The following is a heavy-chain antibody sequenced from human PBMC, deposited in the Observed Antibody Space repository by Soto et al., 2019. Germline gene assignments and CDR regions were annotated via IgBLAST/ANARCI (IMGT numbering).Heavy chain of an antibody. Sequence: GGSLRLSCAASGFTFSSYCMSWVRQAPGKGLEWVANIKQDGSEKYYVDSVKGRFTISRDNAKNSLYLQMNSLRAEDTAVYYCAYSSGWSVLDYWGQGTLVTVSS. D-gene: IGHD6-19*01. CDR2: IKQDGSEK. J-gene: IGHJ4*02. CDR1: GFTFSSYC. CDR3: AYSSGWSVLDY. V-gene: IGHV3-7*01.